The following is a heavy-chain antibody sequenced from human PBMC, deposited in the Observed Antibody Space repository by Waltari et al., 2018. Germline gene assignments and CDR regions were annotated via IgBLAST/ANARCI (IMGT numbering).Heavy chain of an antibody. D-gene: IGHD7-27*01. CDR2: IYTSGST. Sequence: QVQLQESGPGLVKPSQTLSLTCPVSGGSISSGSYYWSWLRQPAGKGLEWIGRIYTSGSTNYNPSLKSRVTISVDTSKNQFSLKLSSVTAADTAVYYCARDPGWGSGYFDYWGQGTLVTVSS. V-gene: IGHV4-61*02. CDR3: ARDPGWGSGYFDY. J-gene: IGHJ4*02. CDR1: GGSISSGSYY.